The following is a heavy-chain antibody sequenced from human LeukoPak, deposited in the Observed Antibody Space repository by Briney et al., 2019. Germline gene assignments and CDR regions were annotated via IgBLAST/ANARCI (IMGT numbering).Heavy chain of an antibody. J-gene: IGHJ6*02. D-gene: IGHD3-22*01. V-gene: IGHV4-34*01. CDR1: GGSFSGYS. CDR2: IYYSGST. CDR3: ATRPRNYYDSSGYHGDYYYYGMDV. Sequence: PSETLSLTCGIYGGSFSGYSWSWIRQPPGKGLEWIGSIYYSGSTYHNPSLKSRVTISVDTSKNQFSLKLSSVTAADTAVYYCATRPRNYYDSSGYHGDYYYYGMDVWGQGTTVTVSS.